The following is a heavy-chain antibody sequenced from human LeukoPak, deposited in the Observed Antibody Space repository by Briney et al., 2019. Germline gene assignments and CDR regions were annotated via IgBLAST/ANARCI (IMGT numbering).Heavy chain of an antibody. J-gene: IGHJ3*02. D-gene: IGHD2-15*01. CDR1: GFTLSSYS. CDR3: ARDVFCAAHAFDI. Sequence: PGGSLRLSCAASGFTLSSYSMNWVRQAPGKGLEWVSSISSSSSHIHYADSLKGRFTISRDNAKNSVFLQMNSLRVEDTAVYYCARDVFCAAHAFDIWGQGTMVTVSS. CDR2: ISSSSSHI. V-gene: IGHV3-21*01.